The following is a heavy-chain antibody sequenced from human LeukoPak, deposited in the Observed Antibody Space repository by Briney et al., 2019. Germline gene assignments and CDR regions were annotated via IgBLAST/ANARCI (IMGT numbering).Heavy chain of an antibody. D-gene: IGHD1-26*01. CDR3: ARDFSGSYYPLGYFDY. Sequence: PGRSLRLSCAASGLTFSDYYMSWIRQAPGKGLEWVSYISSSGSTIYYADSVKGRFTISRDNAKNSLYLQMNSLRAEDTAVYYCARDFSGSYYPLGYFDYWGQGTLVTVSS. CDR2: ISSSGSTI. V-gene: IGHV3-11*04. J-gene: IGHJ4*02. CDR1: GLTFSDYY.